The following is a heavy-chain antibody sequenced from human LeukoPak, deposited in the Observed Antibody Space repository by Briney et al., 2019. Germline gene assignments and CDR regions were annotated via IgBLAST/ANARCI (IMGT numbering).Heavy chain of an antibody. Sequence: SETLSLTCTVSGGSISSSSYYWGWIRQSPGKGLEWIGSIYYSGSTYYNPSLKSRVTISVDTSKNQFSPKVSSVTAAETAVYYCARPALGAFDIWGQGTMVTVSS. J-gene: IGHJ3*02. V-gene: IGHV4-39*01. D-gene: IGHD2-15*01. CDR3: ARPALGAFDI. CDR1: GGSISSSSYY. CDR2: IYYSGST.